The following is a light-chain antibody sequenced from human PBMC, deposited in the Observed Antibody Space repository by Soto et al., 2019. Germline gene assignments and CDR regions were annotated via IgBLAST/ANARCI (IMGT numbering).Light chain of an antibody. J-gene: IGLJ2*01. CDR1: SSDVGGYNY. V-gene: IGLV2-14*01. Sequence: QSALTQPASVSGSPGQSITISCTGTSSDVGGYNYVSWYQQHPGKAPKLMIYEVSNRPSGVSNRFSGSKSGNTASLPISGXQAEDEADYYCSSYTSSSTVVFGGGTKLTVL. CDR2: EVS. CDR3: SSYTSSSTVV.